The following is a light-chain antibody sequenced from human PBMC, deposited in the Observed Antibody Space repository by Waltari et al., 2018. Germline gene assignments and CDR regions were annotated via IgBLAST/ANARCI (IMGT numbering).Light chain of an antibody. CDR3: QQYNIRLT. CDR2: GAS. J-gene: IGKJ4*01. Sequence: EIVMTQYPATLSASPGERATLSCRASQPISSNLAWYQHKPGQAPRLLISGASTRASGIPARFSGSGSGTQFTLTINSLQSEDFAVYYCQQYNIRLTFGGGTKVDIK. CDR1: QPISSN. V-gene: IGKV3-15*01.